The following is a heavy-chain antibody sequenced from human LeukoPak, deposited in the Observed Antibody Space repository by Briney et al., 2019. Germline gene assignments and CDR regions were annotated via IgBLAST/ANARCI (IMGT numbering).Heavy chain of an antibody. V-gene: IGHV3-7*01. D-gene: IGHD6-6*01. CDR1: GFTFSSYW. J-gene: IGHJ3*02. CDR2: IKQDGSEK. Sequence: PGGSLRLSCAASGFTFSSYWMSWVRQAPGKGLEWVANIKQDGSEKYYVDSVKGRFTISRDNAKNSLYLQMNSLRAEDTAVYYCARVTRSSSGAFDIWGQGTMVTVSS. CDR3: ARVTRSSSGAFDI.